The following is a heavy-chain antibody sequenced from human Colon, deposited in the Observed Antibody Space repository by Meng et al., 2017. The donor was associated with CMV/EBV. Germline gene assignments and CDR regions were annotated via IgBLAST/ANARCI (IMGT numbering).Heavy chain of an antibody. CDR2: INPNSGGT. D-gene: IGHD3-3*01. Sequence: ASVKVSCKASGYTFTGYYMHWVRQAPGQGLEWMGWINPNSGGTNYAQKFQGRVTMTRDMSISTAYMELSRLRSDDTAVYYCARVEIWSGYQPPGNYYYYYGMDVWGQGTTVTVSS. CDR1: GYTFTGYY. V-gene: IGHV1-2*02. CDR3: ARVEIWSGYQPPGNYYYYYGMDV. J-gene: IGHJ6*02.